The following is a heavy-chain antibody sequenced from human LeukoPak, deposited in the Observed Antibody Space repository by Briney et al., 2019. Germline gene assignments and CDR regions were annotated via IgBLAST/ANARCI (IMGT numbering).Heavy chain of an antibody. J-gene: IGHJ4*02. CDR3: ATVPLNGYSSGWYSFDY. V-gene: IGHV1-2*02. D-gene: IGHD6-19*01. CDR1: GYTFTAYY. CDR2: VNPNSGGT. Sequence: ASVKVSCKASGYTFTAYYMHWMRQAPGQRLEWMGWVNPNSGGTNYAQKFQHRVTIARETSISTAYMELHRLRSDDTAVYYCATVPLNGYSSGWYSFDYWGQGALVTVSS.